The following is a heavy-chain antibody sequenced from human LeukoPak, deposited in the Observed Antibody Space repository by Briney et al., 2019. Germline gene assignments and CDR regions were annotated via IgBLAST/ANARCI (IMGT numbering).Heavy chain of an antibody. J-gene: IGHJ5*02. D-gene: IGHD4-17*01. CDR3: ARELDYGDHGWFDP. CDR2: IYYSGRT. V-gene: IGHV4-30-4*01. CDR1: GGSISSGDYY. Sequence: SETLSLTCTVSGGSISSGDYYWSWIRQPPGKGLEWIGYIYYSGRTHYNPSLKSRVTISVDTSKNQFSLKLSSVTAADTAVYYCARELDYGDHGWFDPWGQGTLVTVSS.